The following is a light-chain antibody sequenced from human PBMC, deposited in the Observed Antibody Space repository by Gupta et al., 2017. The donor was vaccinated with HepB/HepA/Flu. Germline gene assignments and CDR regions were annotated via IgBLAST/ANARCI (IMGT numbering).Light chain of an antibody. J-gene: IGKJ1*01. Sequence: DIRMTRSHSSLSPPVGDRVTITCRASQSSSSHLNWYQQKPGKAPKLLIYAASSLQSGVPSRFSGSGSGTDFTLTISSLEPEDFAAYYCQQSRNTPWTFGQGTKVEIK. CDR1: QSSSSH. CDR3: QQSRNTPWT. CDR2: AAS. V-gene: IGKV1-39*01.